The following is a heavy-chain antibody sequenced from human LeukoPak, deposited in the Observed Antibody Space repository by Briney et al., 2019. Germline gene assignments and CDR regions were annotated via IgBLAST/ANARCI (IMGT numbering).Heavy chain of an antibody. J-gene: IGHJ4*02. CDR1: GYTFTGYY. CDR3: ARGYGGNSFTH. Sequence: VASVKVSCKASGYTFTGYYMHWLRQAPGQGLEWMGWINPNSGGTNYAQKFQGRVTMTRDTSISTAYMELSRLTSDDTAGYYCARGYGGNSFTHWGQGTLVTVSS. D-gene: IGHD4-23*01. V-gene: IGHV1-2*02. CDR2: INPNSGGT.